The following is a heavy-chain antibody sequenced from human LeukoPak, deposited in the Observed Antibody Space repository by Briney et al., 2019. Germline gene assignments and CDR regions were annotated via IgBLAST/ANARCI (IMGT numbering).Heavy chain of an antibody. CDR1: GCSISSGSYY. CDR2: IYTSGST. D-gene: IGHD6-13*01. Sequence: SETLSLTCTVSGCSISSGSYYWSWIRQPAGKGLEWIGRIYTSGSTNYNPSLKSRVTISVDTSKNRFSLKLSSVTAADTAVYYCATSIAAAGTPRFWYFDLWGRGTLVTVSS. J-gene: IGHJ2*01. V-gene: IGHV4-61*02. CDR3: ATSIAAAGTPRFWYFDL.